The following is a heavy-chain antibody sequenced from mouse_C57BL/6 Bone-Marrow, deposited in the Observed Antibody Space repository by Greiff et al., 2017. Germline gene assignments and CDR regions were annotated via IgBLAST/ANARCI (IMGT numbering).Heavy chain of an antibody. CDR3: TRVRPGLYYVDY. V-gene: IGHV5-9-1*02. CDR2: ISSGGNYI. J-gene: IGHJ2*01. CDR1: GFTFSSYA. Sequence: VKLVESGEGLVKPGGSLKLSCAASGFTFSSYALSWVRQTQEKRLEWVAYISSGGNYIYYADTVKGRFTISRDNARNTLYLQMSRLKAEDTAMYYGTRVRPGLYYVDYWGQGTTLTVSS.